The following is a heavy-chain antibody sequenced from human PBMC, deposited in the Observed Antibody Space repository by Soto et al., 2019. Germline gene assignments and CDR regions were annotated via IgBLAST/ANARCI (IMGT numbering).Heavy chain of an antibody. D-gene: IGHD6-13*01. CDR1: GYTFTSYG. CDR2: ISVYNGNT. J-gene: IGHJ4*02. CDR3: ASVLISGYSSSWYGSYFDY. V-gene: IGHV1-18*01. Sequence: ASVKVSCKASGYTFTSYGISWVRQAPGQGLEWMGWISVYNGNTNNAQKLQGRVTMTTDTSTSTAYMELSSLRSEDTAVYYCASVLISGYSSSWYGSYFDYWGQGTLVTVSS.